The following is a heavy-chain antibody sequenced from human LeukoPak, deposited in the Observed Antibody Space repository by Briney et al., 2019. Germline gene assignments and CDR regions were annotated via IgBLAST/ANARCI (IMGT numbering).Heavy chain of an antibody. D-gene: IGHD6-13*01. V-gene: IGHV4-34*01. CDR2: INDSGST. CDR3: ARDPCSRSSCPLRY. Sequence: SETLSLTCAVYGGSFSDSYCVWLRQPPGKGLEWIGEINDSGSTTYNPSLQSRVTLSVDTSKTQFSLKLTSVTAADTAVYYCARDPCSRSSCPLRYWGQGTQVTVSS. J-gene: IGHJ4*02. CDR1: GGSFSDSY.